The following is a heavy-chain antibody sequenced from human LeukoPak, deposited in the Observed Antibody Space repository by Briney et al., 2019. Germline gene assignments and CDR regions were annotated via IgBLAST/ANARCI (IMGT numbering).Heavy chain of an antibody. V-gene: IGHV3-48*03. D-gene: IGHD3-10*01. J-gene: IGHJ4*02. CDR2: ISSSGRTI. CDR1: GFTFSSYE. CDR3: ASMVRGVMWYFDY. Sequence: PGGSLRLSCAASGFTFSSYEMNWVRQAPGKGLEWVSYISSSGRTIYYADSVKGRFTISRDNAKNSLYPQMNSLRAEDTAVYYCASMVRGVMWYFDYWGQGTLVTVSS.